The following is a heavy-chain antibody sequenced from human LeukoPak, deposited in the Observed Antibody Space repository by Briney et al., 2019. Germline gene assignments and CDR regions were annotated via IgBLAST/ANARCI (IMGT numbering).Heavy chain of an antibody. Sequence: ASVTVSCTASGYTFTSYYMHWVRQAPGQGLEWMGIINPSGGSTSYAQKFQGRVTMTRDTSTSTVYMELSSLRSEDTAVYYCARNGVRATVTTGYYYGMDIWGQGTTVTVSS. CDR1: GYTFTSYY. J-gene: IGHJ6*02. V-gene: IGHV1-46*01. D-gene: IGHD4-17*01. CDR2: INPSGGST. CDR3: ARNGVRATVTTGYYYGMDI.